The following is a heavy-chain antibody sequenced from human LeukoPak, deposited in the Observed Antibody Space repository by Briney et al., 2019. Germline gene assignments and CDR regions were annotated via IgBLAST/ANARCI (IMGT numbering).Heavy chain of an antibody. J-gene: IGHJ3*01. D-gene: IGHD3-10*01. CDR2: IDYSGTT. Sequence: SETLSLTFTVSGGSFSNPPYYWGWIRQSPGRGLEWLGTIDYSGTTDYNPSLRGCVSVSVDTSKNKFFITLSLETAADRALYSCTNHLPVPQDGWGINARDSDVWGQGTMVT. CDR1: GGSFSNPPYY. CDR3: TNHLPVPQDGWGINARDSDV. V-gene: IGHV4-39*01.